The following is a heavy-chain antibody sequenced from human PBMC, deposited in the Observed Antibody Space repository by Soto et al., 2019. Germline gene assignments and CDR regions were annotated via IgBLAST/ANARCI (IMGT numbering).Heavy chain of an antibody. CDR2: IKQSGIT. Sequence: SETLSLTCAVYGGSFSCYYWTWIRQPPGKGLEWIGEIKQSGITNHNPSLKSRVTISMDTSKNQFSLKLSSVTAADTAIYFCARAAKRGYSTFLGRCHYGLDVCGYGTTVTVSS. V-gene: IGHV4-34*01. CDR1: GGSFSCYY. D-gene: IGHD5-12*01. CDR3: ARAAKRGYSTFLGRCHYGLDV. J-gene: IGHJ6*02.